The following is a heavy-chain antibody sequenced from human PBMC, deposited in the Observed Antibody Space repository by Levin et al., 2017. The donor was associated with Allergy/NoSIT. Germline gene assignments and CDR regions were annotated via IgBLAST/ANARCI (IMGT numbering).Heavy chain of an antibody. CDR3: ARGGDADAEYFQH. CDR2: ISSSSTYI. Sequence: GGSLRLSCAASGFTFRSYSMNWVRQAPGKGLEWVSSISSSSTYIYYADSVKGRFTISRDNAKNSLYLQMNSLRAEDTAVYYCARGGDADAEYFQHWGQGTLVTVSS. J-gene: IGHJ1*01. V-gene: IGHV3-21*01. CDR1: GFTFRSYS. D-gene: IGHD4-17*01.